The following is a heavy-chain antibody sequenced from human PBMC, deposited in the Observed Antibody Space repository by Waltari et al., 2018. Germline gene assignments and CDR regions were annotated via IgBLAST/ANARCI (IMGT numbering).Heavy chain of an antibody. V-gene: IGHV3-7*03. Sequence: EVQLVESGGGLVQPGGSLRLSCAASGFTFGTHWMSWVRQAPGKGLEWGANINEDGSDIYYVDSVKGRFTISRDNAKNSLYLQMNSLRAEDTAVYYCARDMGQYTNYVAYWGQGTLVIVSS. CDR1: GFTFGTHW. CDR2: INEDGSDI. D-gene: IGHD3-10*01. J-gene: IGHJ4*02. CDR3: ARDMGQYTNYVAY.